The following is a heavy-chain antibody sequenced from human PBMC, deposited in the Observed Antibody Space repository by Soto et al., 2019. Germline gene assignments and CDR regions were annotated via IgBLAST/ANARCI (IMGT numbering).Heavy chain of an antibody. CDR2: MNPNSGNT. Sequence: ASVKVSCKASGYTFTSYDINWVRQATGQGLEWMGWMNPNSGNTGYAQKFQGRVTMTRNTSISTAYMELSSLRSEDTAVYYCARGRKKGYCSGGSCYDRRHYYYYLDVWGKGTTVTVSS. J-gene: IGHJ6*03. CDR1: GYTFTSYD. V-gene: IGHV1-8*01. CDR3: ARGRKKGYCSGGSCYDRRHYYYYLDV. D-gene: IGHD2-15*01.